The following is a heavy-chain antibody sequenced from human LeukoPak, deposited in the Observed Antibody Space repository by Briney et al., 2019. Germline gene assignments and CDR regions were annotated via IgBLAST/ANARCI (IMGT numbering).Heavy chain of an antibody. V-gene: IGHV4-39*01. Sequence: SETLSLTCIVSGGSISSSINYWGWIRQPPGKGLEWIGSIYYSGSTNYNPSLKSRVTISVDTSKNQFSLKLSSVTAADTAVYYCARQGAVVKPFFYYYIDVWGKGTTVTVSS. D-gene: IGHD3-22*01. CDR2: IYYSGST. CDR1: GGSISSSINY. J-gene: IGHJ6*03. CDR3: ARQGAVVKPFFYYYIDV.